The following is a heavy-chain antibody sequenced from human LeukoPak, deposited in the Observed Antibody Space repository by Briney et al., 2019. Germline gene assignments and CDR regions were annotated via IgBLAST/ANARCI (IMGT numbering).Heavy chain of an antibody. CDR2: INPNSGGT. J-gene: IGHJ4*02. CDR1: GYTFTGYY. CDR3: AKGLSLDDFWSGYQSSPEFDY. Sequence: GASVKVSCKASGYTFTGYYMHWVRQAPGQGLEWMGWINPNSGGTNYAQKFQGRVTMTRDTSISTAYMELSRLRSDDTAVYYCAKGLSLDDFWSGYQSSPEFDYWGQGTLVTVSS. V-gene: IGHV1-2*02. D-gene: IGHD3-3*01.